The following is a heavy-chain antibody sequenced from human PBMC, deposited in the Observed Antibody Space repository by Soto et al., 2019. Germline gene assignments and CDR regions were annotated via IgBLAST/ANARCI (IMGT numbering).Heavy chain of an antibody. J-gene: IGHJ6*02. Sequence: GGSLRLSCAASGFTFSSYSMNWVRQAPGKGLEWVSSISSSSSYIYYADSVKGRFTISRDNAKNSLYLQMNSLRAEDTAVYYCARDGGLQHYYYGMDVWGQGTTVTVSS. CDR2: ISSSSSYI. CDR3: ARDGGLQHYYYGMDV. D-gene: IGHD3-16*01. CDR1: GFTFSSYS. V-gene: IGHV3-21*01.